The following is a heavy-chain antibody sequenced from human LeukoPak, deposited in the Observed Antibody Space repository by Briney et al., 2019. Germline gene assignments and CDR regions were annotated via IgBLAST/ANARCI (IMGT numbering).Heavy chain of an antibody. CDR1: GGSISSYY. D-gene: IGHD3-16*02. Sequence: PSETLSLTCTVSGGSISSYYWSWIRQPPGKGLEWIGYIYYSGSTNYNPSLKSRVTISVDTSKNQFSLKLSSVTAADTAVYYCARHGTIMFGGVIVPPSYFDYWGQGTLVTVSS. J-gene: IGHJ4*02. V-gene: IGHV4-59*08. CDR2: IYYSGST. CDR3: ARHGTIMFGGVIVPPSYFDY.